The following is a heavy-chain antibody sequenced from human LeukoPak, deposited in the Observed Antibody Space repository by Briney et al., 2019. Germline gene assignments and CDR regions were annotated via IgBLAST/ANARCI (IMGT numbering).Heavy chain of an antibody. Sequence: GGSLRLSCAASGFTFSSYSMNWVRQAPGKGLEWVSSVSSSSSYIYYADSVKGRFTISRDNAKNTLYLQMNSLRAEDTAVYYCARDNDLLRYFDWPLDYWGQGTLVTVSS. D-gene: IGHD3-9*01. CDR3: ARDNDLLRYFDWPLDY. V-gene: IGHV3-21*01. CDR2: VSSSSSYI. J-gene: IGHJ4*02. CDR1: GFTFSSYS.